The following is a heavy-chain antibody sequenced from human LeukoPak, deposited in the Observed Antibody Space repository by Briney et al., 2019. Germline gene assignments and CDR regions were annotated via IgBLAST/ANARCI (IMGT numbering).Heavy chain of an antibody. CDR2: ISGGSA. Sequence: PGGSLRLSCAASGFTVSSNEMSWVRQAPGKGLEWVSSISGGSAYYADSRKGRFTISRDNSKNTLHLQMNSLRAEDTAVYYCWGSNWNVMDAFDIWGQGTMVTVSS. CDR1: GFTVSSNE. V-gene: IGHV3-38-3*01. D-gene: IGHD1-1*01. CDR3: WGSNWNVMDAFDI. J-gene: IGHJ3*02.